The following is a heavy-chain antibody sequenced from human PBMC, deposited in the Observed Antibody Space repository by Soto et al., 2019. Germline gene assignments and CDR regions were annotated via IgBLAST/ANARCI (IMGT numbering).Heavy chain of an antibody. J-gene: IGHJ4*02. V-gene: IGHV3-23*01. CDR3: AKALNSSGWYYFDY. CDR2: ISGSGGST. Sequence: GGSLRLSCAASGFTFSSYAMSWVRQAPGKGLEWVSAISGSGGSTYYADSVKGRFTISRDNSKNPLYLQMNSLRAEDAAVYDCAKALNSSGWYYFDYWGQGTLVTVSS. CDR1: GFTFSSYA. D-gene: IGHD6-19*01.